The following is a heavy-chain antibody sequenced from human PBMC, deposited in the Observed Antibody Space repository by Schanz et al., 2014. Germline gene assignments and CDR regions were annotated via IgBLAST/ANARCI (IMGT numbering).Heavy chain of an antibody. J-gene: IGHJ4*02. V-gene: IGHV3-66*03. CDR3: VKGGTNTLDS. Sequence: EVQLVESGGGLIQPGGSLRLSCAVSGFSVSTNYMSWVRQAPGKGLEWVSSIYINSGSTNYADSVKGRFIISRDSSKNTLYLQMNSLRGDDTAIYYCVKGGTNTLDSWGQGTLVTVSS. CDR1: GFSVSTNY. CDR2: IYINSGST.